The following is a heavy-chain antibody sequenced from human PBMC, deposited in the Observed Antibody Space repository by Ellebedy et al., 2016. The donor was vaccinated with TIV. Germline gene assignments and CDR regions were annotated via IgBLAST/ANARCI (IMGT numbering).Heavy chain of an antibody. Sequence: GESLKISCAASGFTFSSYWMSWVRQAPGKGLEWVANIKQDGSEKYYVDSVKGRFTISRDNAKNSLYLQMNSLRAEDTAVYYCARGVGYSGYEYYFDYWGQGTLVTVSS. CDR1: GFTFSSYW. CDR2: IKQDGSEK. J-gene: IGHJ4*02. V-gene: IGHV3-7*03. CDR3: ARGVGYSGYEYYFDY. D-gene: IGHD5-12*01.